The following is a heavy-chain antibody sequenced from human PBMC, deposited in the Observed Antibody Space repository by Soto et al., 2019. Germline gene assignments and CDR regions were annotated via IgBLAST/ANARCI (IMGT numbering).Heavy chain of an antibody. CDR2: ISSSSTI. J-gene: IGHJ4*02. CDR3: ARGWYYDSSGYPL. V-gene: IGHV3-48*02. D-gene: IGHD3-22*01. Sequence: GGSLRLSCAASGFTFSSYSMNWVRQAPGKGLEWVSYISSSSTIYYADSVKGRFTISRDNAKNSLYLQMNSLRDEDTAVYYCARGWYYDSSGYPLWGQGTLVTVSS. CDR1: GFTFSSYS.